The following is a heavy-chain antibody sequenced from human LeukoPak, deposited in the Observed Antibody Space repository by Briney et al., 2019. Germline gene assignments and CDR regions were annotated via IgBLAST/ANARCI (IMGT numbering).Heavy chain of an antibody. J-gene: IGHJ6*03. CDR3: AKDGLFLTTELKFFYMDV. V-gene: IGHV3-30*18. CDR1: GFTFSSDG. CDR2: ISYDGSNK. Sequence: GGSLRVSCAASGFTFSSDGMHWVRQAPGRGLEWVAVISYDGSNKFYADSVKGRFTISRDNSKNTLYLQMTSLRAEDTAVYCCAKDGLFLTTELKFFYMDVWGKGTTVTVSS. D-gene: IGHD4-11*01.